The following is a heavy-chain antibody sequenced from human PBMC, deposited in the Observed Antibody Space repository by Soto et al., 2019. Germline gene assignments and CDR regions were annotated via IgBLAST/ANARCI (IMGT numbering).Heavy chain of an antibody. CDR1: GFTFSSHG. Sequence: PGGSLRLSCAASGFTFSSHGMYWVRQAPGKGLEWVAVIWYDGSEKYYADSVKGRFTISRDNSKNTLYLQMNSLRAEDTAVYYCVRWADDRAVDIWGQGTKVTVSS. CDR2: IWYDGSEK. J-gene: IGHJ3*02. V-gene: IGHV3-33*07. D-gene: IGHD3-3*01. CDR3: VRWADDRAVDI.